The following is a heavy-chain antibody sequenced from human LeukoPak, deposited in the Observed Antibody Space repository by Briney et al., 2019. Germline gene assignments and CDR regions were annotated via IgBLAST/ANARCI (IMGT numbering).Heavy chain of an antibody. D-gene: IGHD2-2*01. CDR3: YCSSTACYGDY. Sequence: PSETLSLTCTVSGCSISSSSYSWGWIRPPPGKGREWIGSIYRSGNTYYNPSLRSRVTISVDTSKNQFSLKLSSVTAADCASPLGYCSSTACYGDYWGQGTLVTVSS. CDR2: IYRSGNT. CDR1: GCSISSSSYS. V-gene: IGHV4-39*01. J-gene: IGHJ4*02.